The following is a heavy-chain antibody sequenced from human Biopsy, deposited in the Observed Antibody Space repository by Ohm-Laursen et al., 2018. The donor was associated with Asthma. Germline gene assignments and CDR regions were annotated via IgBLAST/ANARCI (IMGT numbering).Heavy chain of an antibody. J-gene: IGHJ4*02. Sequence: TLSLTCSVFGGSISSFYWSWLRPSPEKGLEWIGYVYWTGSTNYDPSLKSRITMSVDTSKNRMFLELTSVTAADTAIYYCVRAVRNEQWLAPFDYWGQGKPVTVSS. CDR2: VYWTGST. D-gene: IGHD6-19*01. V-gene: IGHV4-59*01. CDR1: GGSISSFY. CDR3: VRAVRNEQWLAPFDY.